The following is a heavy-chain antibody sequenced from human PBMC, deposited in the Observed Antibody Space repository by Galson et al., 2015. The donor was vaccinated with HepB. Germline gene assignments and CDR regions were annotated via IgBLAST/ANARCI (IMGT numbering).Heavy chain of an antibody. Sequence: SLRLSCAASGFTFSNYGMHWVRQAPGKGLEWVAVIPYDGSNKYYADSVKGRFTISRDNSKNTLYLQMNSLRAEDTAVYYCAKDRIAARPIYYYGMDVWGQGTTVTVSS. CDR3: AKDRIAARPIYYYGMDV. J-gene: IGHJ6*02. CDR2: IPYDGSNK. D-gene: IGHD6-6*01. CDR1: GFTFSNYG. V-gene: IGHV3-30*18.